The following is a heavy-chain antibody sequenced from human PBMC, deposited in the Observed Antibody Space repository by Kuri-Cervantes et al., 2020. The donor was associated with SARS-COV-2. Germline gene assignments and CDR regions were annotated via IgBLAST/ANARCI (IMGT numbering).Heavy chain of an antibody. Sequence: GESLKISCAASGFTFSSYAMSWVRQAPGKGLEWVSAISGSGGSTYYADSVKGRFTISRDNSKNTLYLQMNSLRAEDTAVYYCAKDKCYSTGYFDYWGQGTLVTVSS. D-gene: IGHD2-15*01. J-gene: IGHJ4*02. CDR3: AKDKCYSTGYFDY. CDR2: ISGSGGST. V-gene: IGHV3-23*01. CDR1: GFTFSSYA.